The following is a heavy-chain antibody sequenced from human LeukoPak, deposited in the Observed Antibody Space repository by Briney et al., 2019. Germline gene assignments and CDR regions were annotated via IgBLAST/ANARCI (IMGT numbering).Heavy chain of an antibody. CDR1: GFIFSNYW. CDR3: ATAGKYRFDN. CDR2: MNTDGSTI. D-gene: IGHD6-19*01. J-gene: IGHJ5*02. Sequence: GGSLRLSCAASGFIFSNYWMHWVRQAPGEELVWVSRMNTDGSTINYADYVKGRFTISRDNAKNKLYLQMNSLTTEDTAVYYCATAGKYRFDNWGQGILVTVSS. V-gene: IGHV3-74*01.